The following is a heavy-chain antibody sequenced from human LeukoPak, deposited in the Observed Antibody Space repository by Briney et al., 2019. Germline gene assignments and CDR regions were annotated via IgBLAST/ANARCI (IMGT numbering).Heavy chain of an antibody. Sequence: PGGSLRLSCAASGFTFSSYAMHWVRQAPGKGLEWVAVISYDGSNKNYADSVKGRFTISRDNSKNTLYLQMNSLRAEDTAVYYCARDLLQKDIVVVPAVTDYWGQGTLVTVSS. V-gene: IGHV3-30-3*01. J-gene: IGHJ4*02. D-gene: IGHD2-2*01. CDR1: GFTFSSYA. CDR3: ARDLLQKDIVVVPAVTDY. CDR2: ISYDGSNK.